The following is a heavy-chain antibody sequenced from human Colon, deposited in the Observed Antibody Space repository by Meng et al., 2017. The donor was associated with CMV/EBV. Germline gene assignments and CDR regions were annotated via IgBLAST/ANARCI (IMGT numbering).Heavy chain of an antibody. V-gene: IGHV2-5*02. CDR3: AHRPYGSGSYFFDY. D-gene: IGHD3-10*01. CDR1: GFSLSTIGMG. CDR2: IYWDDDK. J-gene: IGHJ4*02. Sequence: QIPVKESGPTLQKPTQTLTLTCTFSGFSLSTIGMGVGWIRQPPGKALEWLGVIYWDDDKRYSPSLKSRLTITKDTSKNQVVLTMTNLDPLDTATYYCAHRPYGSGSYFFDYWGQGTLVTVSS.